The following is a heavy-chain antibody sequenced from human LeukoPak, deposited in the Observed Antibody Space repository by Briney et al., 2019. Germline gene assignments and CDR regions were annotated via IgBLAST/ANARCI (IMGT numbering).Heavy chain of an antibody. J-gene: IGHJ4*02. Sequence: GGSLRLSCAASGFTFSSYAMSWVRQAPGKGLEWVSAISGSGGSTYYADSVKGRFTISRDNSKNSLYLQMNSLRAEDTAVYYCAKDSRSIVARPSRGDYWGQGTLVTVSS. CDR2: ISGSGGST. CDR1: GFTFSSYA. CDR3: AKDSRSIVARPSRGDY. D-gene: IGHD6-6*01. V-gene: IGHV3-23*01.